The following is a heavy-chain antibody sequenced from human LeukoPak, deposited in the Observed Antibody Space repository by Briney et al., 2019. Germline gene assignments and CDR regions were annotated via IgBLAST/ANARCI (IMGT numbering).Heavy chain of an antibody. CDR1: GFTFSSYA. J-gene: IGHJ2*01. Sequence: PGGSLRLSCAASGFTFSSYAMSWIRQSPGKGLEWIGEISDDGTTNYNPSLKSRVILSVDKSKSHFSLQLNSLSAADTAVYYCARQYSDILTGYHRGELYWYFDLWGRGTLVTVSS. V-gene: IGHV4-34*01. CDR3: ARQYSDILTGYHRGELYWYFDL. CDR2: ISDDGTT. D-gene: IGHD3-9*01.